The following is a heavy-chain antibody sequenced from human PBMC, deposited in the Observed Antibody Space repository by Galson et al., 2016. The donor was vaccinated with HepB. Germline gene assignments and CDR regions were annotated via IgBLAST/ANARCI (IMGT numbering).Heavy chain of an antibody. CDR3: AGGDGSGIYMDV. J-gene: IGHJ6*02. Sequence: SLRLSCAVSGFAFSSYYMNWVRQAPGKGLEWVSVIYNSGTSFYADSVKGRFTISRDNSKNTLYLQMNSLRAEDTAVYYFAGGDGSGIYMDVWGQGTTVAVSS. D-gene: IGHD3-10*01. V-gene: IGHV3-53*01. CDR2: IYNSGTS. CDR1: GFAFSSYY.